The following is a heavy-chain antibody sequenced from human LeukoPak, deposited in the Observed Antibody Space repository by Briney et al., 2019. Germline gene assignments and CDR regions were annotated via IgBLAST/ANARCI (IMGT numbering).Heavy chain of an antibody. CDR2: ISYDGSNK. Sequence: GGSPRPSCAASGFTFSSYAMHWVRQAPGKGLEWVAVISYDGSNKYYADSVKGRFTISRDNAENSLYLQMNSLRAEDTAVYSCARGNSYMDVWGKGTTVTVSS. J-gene: IGHJ6*03. CDR1: GFTFSSYA. V-gene: IGHV3-30-3*01. CDR3: ARGNSYMDV.